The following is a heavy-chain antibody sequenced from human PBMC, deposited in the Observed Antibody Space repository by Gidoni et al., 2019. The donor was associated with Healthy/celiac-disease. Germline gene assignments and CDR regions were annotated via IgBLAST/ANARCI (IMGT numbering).Heavy chain of an antibody. D-gene: IGHD5-18*01. J-gene: IGHJ6*02. CDR3: ARAGYSYGTYYYGMDV. Sequence: QVQLVQSGAEVKKPGSSVKVSCKASGGTFSSYAISWVRQAPGPGLEWMGRIIPILGIANYAQKFQGRVTITADKSTSTAYMELSSLRSEDTAVYYCARAGYSYGTYYYGMDVWGQGTTVTVSS. CDR2: IIPILGIA. V-gene: IGHV1-69*09. CDR1: GGTFSSYA.